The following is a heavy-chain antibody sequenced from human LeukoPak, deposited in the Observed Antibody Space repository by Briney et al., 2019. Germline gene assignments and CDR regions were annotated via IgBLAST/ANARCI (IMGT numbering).Heavy chain of an antibody. D-gene: IGHD2-2*01. CDR1: GYTFTDYY. V-gene: IGHV1-2*02. CDR2: INPKSGGA. CDR3: AIGVGTSWFDP. J-gene: IGHJ5*02. Sequence: ASVKVSCKAYGYTFTDYYIHWVRQAPGQGLEWMGWINPKSGGANFAEKFQGRVTMTRDTSIRTVYMELSRVTYDDTAVYYCAIGVGTSWFDPWGQGTLVTVSS.